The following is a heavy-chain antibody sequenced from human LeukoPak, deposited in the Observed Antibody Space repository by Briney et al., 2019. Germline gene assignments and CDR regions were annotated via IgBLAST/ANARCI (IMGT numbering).Heavy chain of an antibody. CDR2: INPNSGGT. J-gene: IGHJ6*02. Sequence: ASVKVSCKASGYTFTGYYMHWVRQAPGQGLEWMGRINPNSGGTNYAQKFQGRVTMTRDTSISTAYMELSRLRSDDTAVYYCAREPVGQWLVLYYYYGMDVWGQGTTATVSS. V-gene: IGHV1-2*06. D-gene: IGHD6-19*01. CDR3: AREPVGQWLVLYYYYGMDV. CDR1: GYTFTGYY.